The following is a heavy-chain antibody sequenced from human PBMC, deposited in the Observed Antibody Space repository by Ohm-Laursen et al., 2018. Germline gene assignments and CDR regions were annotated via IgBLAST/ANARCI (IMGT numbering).Heavy chain of an antibody. V-gene: IGHV3-13*01. J-gene: IGHJ5*02. CDR3: ARGTIFGVVTRFDP. CDR2: IGTAGDT. CDR1: GFTFSSYD. Sequence: SLRLSCSASGFTFSSYDMHWVRHATGKGLEWVSAIGTAGDTYYPGSVKGRFTISRENAKNSLYLQMNSLRAGDTAVYYCARGTIFGVVTRFDPWGQGTLVTVSS. D-gene: IGHD3-3*01.